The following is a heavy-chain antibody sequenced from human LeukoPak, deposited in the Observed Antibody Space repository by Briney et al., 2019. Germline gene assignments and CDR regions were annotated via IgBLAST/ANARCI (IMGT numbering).Heavy chain of an antibody. V-gene: IGHV4-34*01. CDR2: ITHSGST. D-gene: IGHD3-3*01. CDR1: GNSISSYY. Sequence: SETLSLTCTVSGNSISSYYWSWIRQPPGKGLEWIGEITHSGSTNYNPSLKSRVTISVDTSKNQFSLKLSSMTAADTAVYYCASSRYGVVTPWITRMDVWGQGTTVTVSS. J-gene: IGHJ6*02. CDR3: ASSRYGVVTPWITRMDV.